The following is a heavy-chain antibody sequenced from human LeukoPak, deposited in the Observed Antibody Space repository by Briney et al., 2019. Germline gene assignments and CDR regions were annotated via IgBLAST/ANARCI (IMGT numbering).Heavy chain of an antibody. J-gene: IGHJ6*03. CDR2: IYHSGST. CDR1: GYSISSGYY. Sequence: PSETLSLTCAVSGYSISSGYYWGWIRQPPGKGLEWIGSIYHSGSTYYNPSLKSRVTISVDTSKNQFSLKLSSVTAADTAVYYWAKKGYSYGSGGYCYYLDVWGKGTRVTVSS. V-gene: IGHV4-38-2*01. CDR3: AKKGYSYGSGGYCYYLDV. D-gene: IGHD5-18*01.